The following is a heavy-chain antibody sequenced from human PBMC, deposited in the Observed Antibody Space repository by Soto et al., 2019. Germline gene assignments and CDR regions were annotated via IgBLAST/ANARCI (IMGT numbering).Heavy chain of an antibody. J-gene: IGHJ2*01. Sequence: GGSLRLSCAGSGFTLTRSAVSWVRQAPGKGLEWVSGISAGGGGTYYADSVKGRFTISRDVAKNTVYLQMNGLRVEDTAVYYCGKDSATPGTFWFFDLWGHGTLVTVLL. V-gene: IGHV3-23*01. D-gene: IGHD1-1*01. CDR2: ISAGGGGT. CDR1: GFTLTRSA. CDR3: GKDSATPGTFWFFDL.